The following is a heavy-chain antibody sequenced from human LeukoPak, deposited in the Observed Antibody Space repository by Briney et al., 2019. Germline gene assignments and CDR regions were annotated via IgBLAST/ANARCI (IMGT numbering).Heavy chain of an antibody. J-gene: IGHJ3*02. CDR1: GYRFTNYW. D-gene: IGHD3-22*01. V-gene: IGHV5-51*01. CDR3: ARLTYQYDDSGYHSAAASDI. Sequence: GESLKISCEASGYRFTNYWIGWVRQMPGKGLEWMGIIYPGDSDTRYSPSSQGQVTISADKSISSVYLHWSSLKASDTAMYYCARLTYQYDDSGYHSAAASDIWGQGTMVTVSS. CDR2: IYPGDSDT.